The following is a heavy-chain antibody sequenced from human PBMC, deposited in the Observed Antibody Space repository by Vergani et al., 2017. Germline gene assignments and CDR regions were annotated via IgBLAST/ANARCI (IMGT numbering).Heavy chain of an antibody. J-gene: IGHJ4*02. CDR3: ARDSHDFWSGYYPTPDY. V-gene: IGHV1-18*01. CDR1: GYNFTSYG. D-gene: IGHD3-3*01. Sequence: QVQLVQSGAEVKKPGASVKVSCKASGYNFTSYGISWVRQAPGQGLEWMGWISAYNGNTNYAQKLQGRVTMTTDTSTCTAYMELRSLRSDDTAVYYCARDSHDFWSGYYPTPDYWGQGTLVTVSS. CDR2: ISAYNGNT.